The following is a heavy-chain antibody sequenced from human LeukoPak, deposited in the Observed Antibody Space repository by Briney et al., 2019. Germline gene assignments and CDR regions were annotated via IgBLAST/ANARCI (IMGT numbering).Heavy chain of an antibody. CDR1: DGSFSSYY. D-gene: IGHD5-18*01. Sequence: SETLCLTCGVYDGSFSSYYWSWIRQPPGQGLEWIGEIYHSGSANYNPSLKSRVTISVDKSKNQLSLKLISVTAADTAVYYCARDVGTALVTGDYWGQGTLVTVSS. CDR3: ARDVGTALVTGDY. V-gene: IGHV4-34*01. CDR2: IYHSGSA. J-gene: IGHJ4*02.